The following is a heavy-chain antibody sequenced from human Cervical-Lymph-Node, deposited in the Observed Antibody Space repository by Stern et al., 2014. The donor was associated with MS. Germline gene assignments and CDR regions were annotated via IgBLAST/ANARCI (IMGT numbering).Heavy chain of an antibody. J-gene: IGHJ5*02. Sequence: VQLVESGAEVKKPGSSVQVSCKASGGTYNSHGISWVRQAPGQGLEWMGGIIPVLITIDYAQKFQGRVTITADESTSTTYMELSSLRSEDTAVYYCARRGSARRGSGWLDPWGQGTLVTGSS. CDR3: ARRGSARRGSGWLDP. CDR2: IIPVLITI. CDR1: GGTYNSHG. V-gene: IGHV1-69*01. D-gene: IGHD3-10*01.